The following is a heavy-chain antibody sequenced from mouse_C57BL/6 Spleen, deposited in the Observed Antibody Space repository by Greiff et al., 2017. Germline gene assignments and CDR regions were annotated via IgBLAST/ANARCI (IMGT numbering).Heavy chain of an antibody. Sequence: DVHLVESGEGLVKPGGSLKLSCAASGFTFSSYAMSWVSQTPEKRLEWVAYISSGGDYIYYAETVKGRFTISRDNARNTLYLQMSSLKSEDTAMYYCTSLSNLAWFAYWGQGTLVTVSA. CDR3: TSLSNLAWFAY. CDR2: ISSGGDYI. D-gene: IGHD2-5*01. V-gene: IGHV5-9-1*02. CDR1: GFTFSSYA. J-gene: IGHJ3*01.